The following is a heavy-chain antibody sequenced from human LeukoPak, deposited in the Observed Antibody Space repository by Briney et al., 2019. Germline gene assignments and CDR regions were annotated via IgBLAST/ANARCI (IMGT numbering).Heavy chain of an antibody. Sequence: PGGSLRLSCAASGFTFSRYGMHWVRQAPGRGVEWVAVIRYDGSNKYYADSVKGRFTISRDNSKNTLFLQMNSLRAEDTAVYYCARGRYDGGGYYLDYWGQGTLVTVSS. V-gene: IGHV3-33*01. CDR1: GFTFSRYG. CDR2: IRYDGSNK. J-gene: IGHJ4*02. CDR3: ARGRYDGGGYYLDY. D-gene: IGHD3-22*01.